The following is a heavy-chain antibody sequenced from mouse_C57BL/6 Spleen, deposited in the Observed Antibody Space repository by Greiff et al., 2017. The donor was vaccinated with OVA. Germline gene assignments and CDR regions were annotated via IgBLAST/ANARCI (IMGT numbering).Heavy chain of an antibody. V-gene: IGHV1-22*01. CDR3: ARRDYYGSGGFAY. Sequence: EVQLQESGPELVKPGASVKMSCKASGYTFTDYNMHWVKQSHGKSLEWIGYINPNNGGTSYNQKFKGKATLTVNKSSSTAYMELRSLTSEDSAVYYCARRDYYGSGGFAYWGKGTLVTVSA. CDR1: GYTFTDYN. J-gene: IGHJ3*01. D-gene: IGHD1-1*01. CDR2: INPNNGGT.